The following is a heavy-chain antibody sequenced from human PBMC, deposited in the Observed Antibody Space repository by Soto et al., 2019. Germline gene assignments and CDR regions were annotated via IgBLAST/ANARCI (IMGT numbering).Heavy chain of an antibody. CDR1: GGSISSGGYY. V-gene: IGHV4-31*03. Sequence: QVQLQESGPGLVKPSQTLSLTCTVSGGSISSGGYYWSWIRQHPGKGLEWIGYIYYSGSTYYNPSLKSRGTISVDTSKNQCSLKLSSVTAADTAVYYCARESPTGTAPTAYWGQGTLVTVSS. CDR2: IYYSGST. D-gene: IGHD1-1*01. CDR3: ARESPTGTAPTAY. J-gene: IGHJ4*02.